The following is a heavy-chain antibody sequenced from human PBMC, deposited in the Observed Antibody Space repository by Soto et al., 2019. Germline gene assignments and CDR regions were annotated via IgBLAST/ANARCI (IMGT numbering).Heavy chain of an antibody. D-gene: IGHD3-3*01. V-gene: IGHV4-34*01. CDR2: INHSGST. CDR1: GGSFSGYY. CDR3: ARGNLLYDFWSGYHRGSFDY. Sequence: QVQLQQWGAGLLKPSETLSLTCAVYGGSFSGYYWSWIRQPPGKGLEWIGEINHSGSTNYNPSLKSRVTISVDTSKNQFSLKLSSVTAADTAVYYCARGNLLYDFWSGYHRGSFDYWGQGTLVTVSS. J-gene: IGHJ4*02.